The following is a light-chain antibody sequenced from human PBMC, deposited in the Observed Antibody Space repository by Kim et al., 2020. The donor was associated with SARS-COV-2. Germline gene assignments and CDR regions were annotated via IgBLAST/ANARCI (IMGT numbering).Light chain of an antibody. J-gene: IGLJ2*01. V-gene: IGLV4-69*01. CDR3: QSWGTGIRL. CDR2: IDRDGTY. CDR1: SGYPTYS. Sequence: ATVKLTCTLRSGYPTYSIAWHQQQPERGPRYLMQIDRDGTYNKGAGIPDRFSGSSSGAERYLIISSLQSEDEGDYYCQSWGTGIRLFGGGTQLTVL.